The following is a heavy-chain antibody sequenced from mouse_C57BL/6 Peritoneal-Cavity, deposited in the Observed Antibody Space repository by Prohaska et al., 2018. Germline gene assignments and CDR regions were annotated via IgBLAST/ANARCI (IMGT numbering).Heavy chain of an antibody. Sequence: GKPVASVKLSCTASRFNINVSYMHWVKHSTEQALEWIGRIDPDDGETKYAPKFQGKATITADTSSNTAYLQLSSLTSEYTAVYYCARNDGYFDYWGQGTTLTVSS. D-gene: IGHD2-3*01. J-gene: IGHJ2*01. CDR1: RFNINVSY. CDR2: IDPDDGET. CDR3: ARNDGYFDY. V-gene: IGHV14-2*01.